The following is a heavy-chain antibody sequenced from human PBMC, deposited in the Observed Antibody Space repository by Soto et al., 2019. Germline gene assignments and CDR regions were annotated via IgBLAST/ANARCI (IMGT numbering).Heavy chain of an antibody. J-gene: IGHJ3*02. CDR3: ARDVNYGDGTAYYDVFDI. D-gene: IGHD3-9*01. CDR2: IRGDGSRE. Sequence: DVQLVESGGDLVQPGGSLRLSCAASGFTFGNYWMAWVRQAPGKGLEWVANIRGDGSREYYLDSVRGRFSFYRDNAQESLYLQMTGLRGEDTAVYYCARDVNYGDGTAYYDVFDIWGQGTVVTVSS. CDR1: GFTFGNYW. V-gene: IGHV3-7*05.